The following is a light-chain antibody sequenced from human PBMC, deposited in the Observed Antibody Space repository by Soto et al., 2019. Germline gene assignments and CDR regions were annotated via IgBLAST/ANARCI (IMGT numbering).Light chain of an antibody. J-gene: IGKJ5*01. CDR1: QSVSGSH. Sequence: EIFLTQSPGTLSLSPWETATLSWRASQSVSGSHLAWYQQRPGQAPRLLIYGASSRATGIPDRFSGSGSGTELTLTISSLQSEDFAVYSCQQYNSWPPTFGQGTRLEIK. V-gene: IGKV3-20*01. CDR3: QQYNSWPPT. CDR2: GAS.